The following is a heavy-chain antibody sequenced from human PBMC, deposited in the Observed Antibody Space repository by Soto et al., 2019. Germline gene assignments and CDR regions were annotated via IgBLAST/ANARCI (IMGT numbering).Heavy chain of an antibody. V-gene: IGHV3-64*01. CDR3: ARQGRAVSSYYFDY. J-gene: IGHJ4*02. CDR1: GFTFSSYA. Sequence: EVQLVESGGGLVQPGGSLRLSCAASGFTFSSYAMHWVRQAPGKGLEYVSAISSNGGSTYYANSVKGRFTISRDNSXYTLYLQMGSLRAEDMAVYYCARQGRAVSSYYFDYWGQGTLVTVSS. CDR2: ISSNGGST. D-gene: IGHD3-10*01.